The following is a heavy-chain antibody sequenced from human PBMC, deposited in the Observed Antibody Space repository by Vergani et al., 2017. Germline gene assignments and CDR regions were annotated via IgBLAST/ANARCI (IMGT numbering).Heavy chain of an antibody. J-gene: IGHJ4*02. V-gene: IGHV4-39*07. D-gene: IGHD3-16*02. Sequence: QLQLQESGPGLVKPSETLSLTCTVSGGSISSSSYYWGWIRQPPGKGLEWIGYIYHSGSTYYNPSLKSRVTISVDRSKNQLSLKLSSVTAADTAVYYCARGTGELSFTYFDYWGQGTLVTVSS. CDR2: IYHSGST. CDR1: GGSISSSSYY. CDR3: ARGTGELSFTYFDY.